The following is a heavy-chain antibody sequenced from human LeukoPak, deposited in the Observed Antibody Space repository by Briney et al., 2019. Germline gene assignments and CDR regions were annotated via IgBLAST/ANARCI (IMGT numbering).Heavy chain of an antibody. Sequence: SVKVSCKASGGTFSSYTISWVRQAPGQGLEWMGRIIPILGIANYAQKFQGRVTITADKSTSTAYMELSSLRSEDTAVYYCAAVLTGYYSPLDYWGQGTLVTVSS. D-gene: IGHD3-9*01. J-gene: IGHJ4*02. CDR1: GGTFSSYT. V-gene: IGHV1-69*02. CDR3: AAVLTGYYSPLDY. CDR2: IIPILGIA.